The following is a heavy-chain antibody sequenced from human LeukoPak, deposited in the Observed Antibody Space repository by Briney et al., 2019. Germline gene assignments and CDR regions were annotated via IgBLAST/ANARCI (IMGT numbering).Heavy chain of an antibody. Sequence: SETLSLTCAVYGGSFSGYYWSWIRQPPGKGLEWIGEINHSGSTNYNPSLKSRVTISVDTSKNQFSLKLSSVTAADTAVYYCARERDFNGNLDYWGQGTLVTVSS. D-gene: IGHD2-21*02. CDR2: INHSGST. CDR1: GGSFSGYY. J-gene: IGHJ4*02. CDR3: ARERDFNGNLDY. V-gene: IGHV4-34*01.